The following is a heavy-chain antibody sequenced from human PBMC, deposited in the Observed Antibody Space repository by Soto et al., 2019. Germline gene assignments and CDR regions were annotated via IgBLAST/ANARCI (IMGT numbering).Heavy chain of an antibody. CDR1: GFTFSNYA. V-gene: IGHV3-23*01. CDR2: ISDAGDTT. D-gene: IGHD2-15*01. CDR3: AKGIVAAAATRPSDY. Sequence: DVKLLESGGSLVQPGGSLTLSCAGSGFTFSNYAMSWVRQTPGKGLEWVSSISDAGDTTYYADSVKGRFTISRDNSKNTVFLQRSGLRGDDPALYYCAKGIVAAAATRPSDYWGRGPQVTVSS. J-gene: IGHJ4*02.